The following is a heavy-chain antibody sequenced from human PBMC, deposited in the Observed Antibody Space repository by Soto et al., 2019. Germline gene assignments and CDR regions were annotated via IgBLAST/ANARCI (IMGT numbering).Heavy chain of an antibody. Sequence: QVQLQQWGAGLLKPSETLSLTCAVYGGSFSGYYWSWIRQPPGKGLEWIGEINHSGSTNYNPSLKSRVTISVDTSKNQFSLKLSSVTAADTAVYYCARVLGGSGWYLYYFDYWGQGTLVTVSS. CDR3: ARVLGGSGWYLYYFDY. J-gene: IGHJ4*02. V-gene: IGHV4-34*01. CDR2: INHSGST. D-gene: IGHD6-19*01. CDR1: GGSFSGYY.